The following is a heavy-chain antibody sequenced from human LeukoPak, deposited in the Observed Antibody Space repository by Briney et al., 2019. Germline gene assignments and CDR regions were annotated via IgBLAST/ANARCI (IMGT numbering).Heavy chain of an antibody. Sequence: PSETLSLSCTVSGGSISSYYWNWIRQPPGKGLEWIGYIHASGSTKYNPSLRSRVTISVATSKNQFSLKLSSVTAADRAVYYWARWYSSGWAFDYWGQGTLVTVSS. CDR3: ARWYSSGWAFDY. V-gene: IGHV4-4*08. CDR1: GGSISSYY. J-gene: IGHJ4*02. CDR2: IHASGST. D-gene: IGHD6-19*01.